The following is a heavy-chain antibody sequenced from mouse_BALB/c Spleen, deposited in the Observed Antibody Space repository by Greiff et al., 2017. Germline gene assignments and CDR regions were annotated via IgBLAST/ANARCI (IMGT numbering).Heavy chain of an antibody. Sequence: EVQLQQSGPELVKPGASVKVSCKASGYAFTSFNMYWVKQSHGKSLEWIGYIDPYNGGTSYNQKFKGKATLTVDKSSSTAYMHLNSLTSEDSAVYYCARGGITTATWYWYFDVWGAGTTVTVSS. CDR3: ARGGITTATWYWYFDV. CDR1: GYAFTSFN. D-gene: IGHD1-2*01. J-gene: IGHJ1*01. CDR2: IDPYNGGT. V-gene: IGHV1S135*01.